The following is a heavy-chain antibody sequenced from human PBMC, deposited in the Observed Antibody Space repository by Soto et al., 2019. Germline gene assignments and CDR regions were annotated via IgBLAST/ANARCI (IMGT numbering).Heavy chain of an antibody. CDR2: IRQDGSEK. V-gene: IGHV3-7*04. D-gene: IGHD2-2*01. CDR3: AREIVVARGASYFDF. CDR1: GFTFSSNW. J-gene: IGHJ4*02. Sequence: HPGGSLRLACVGSGFTFSSNWMTWVRQAPGKGLEWVGNIRQDGSEKNYVDSVKGRFTISRDNAKNSLYLQMNSLRAEDTAVYYCAREIVVARGASYFDFWAPGTLVTVSS.